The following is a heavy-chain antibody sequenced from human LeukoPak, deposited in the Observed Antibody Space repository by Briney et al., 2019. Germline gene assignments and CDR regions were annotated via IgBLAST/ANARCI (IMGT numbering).Heavy chain of an antibody. D-gene: IGHD3-22*01. J-gene: IGHJ4*02. CDR2: IYYSGST. CDR1: GGSISSGGYY. CDR3: ARNNYDSSGYYYRPTGGIFDY. Sequence: SETLSLTCTVSGGSISSGGYYWSWIRQHPEKGLEWIGYIYYSGSTYYNPSLKSRVTISVDTSKNQFSLKLSSVTAADTAVYYCARNNYDSSGYYYRPTGGIFDYWGQGTLVTVSS. V-gene: IGHV4-31*03.